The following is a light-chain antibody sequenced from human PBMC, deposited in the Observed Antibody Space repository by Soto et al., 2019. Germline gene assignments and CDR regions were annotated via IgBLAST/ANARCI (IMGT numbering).Light chain of an antibody. CDR2: GAS. Sequence: EIVLTQSPGTLSLSPGERATLSCRASQSISSNYLAWYQQKPGQAPRLLIYGASSRATGIPDRFSGSGSGTDFTLTISILEPEDFAVYYCQQYGSSLFTFGPGTKVDVK. J-gene: IGKJ3*01. CDR1: QSISSNY. V-gene: IGKV3-20*01. CDR3: QQYGSSLFT.